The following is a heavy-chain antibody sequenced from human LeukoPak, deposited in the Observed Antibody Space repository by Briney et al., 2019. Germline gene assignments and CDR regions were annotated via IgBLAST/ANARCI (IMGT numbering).Heavy chain of an antibody. CDR2: IYYSGST. CDR1: GGSISSSSYY. V-gene: IGHV4-39*07. CDR3: ATEQQLARFDY. J-gene: IGHJ4*02. Sequence: SETLSLTCTVSGGSISSSSYYWGWIRQPPGKGLKWIGSIYYSGSTYYNPSLKSRVTISVDTSKNQFSLKLSSVTAADTAVYYCATEQQLARFDYWGQGTLVTVSS. D-gene: IGHD6-13*01.